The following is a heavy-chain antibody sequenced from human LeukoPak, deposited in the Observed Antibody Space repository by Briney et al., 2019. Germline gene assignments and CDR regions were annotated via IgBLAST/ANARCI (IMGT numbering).Heavy chain of an antibody. CDR1: GGSISSGSYY. CDR2: IYTTGST. V-gene: IGHV4-61*02. Sequence: SETLSLTCPVSGGSISSGSYYWSWIRQPAGKGLEWFGRIYTTGSTHNNPSLKSRVTISVDPSQNQFRLTLSSVTAGASAVFYCARGMVVDAQLRFYFYDKDVWGKVTTLT. J-gene: IGHJ6*03. CDR3: ARGMVVDAQLRFYFYDKDV. D-gene: IGHD6-19*01.